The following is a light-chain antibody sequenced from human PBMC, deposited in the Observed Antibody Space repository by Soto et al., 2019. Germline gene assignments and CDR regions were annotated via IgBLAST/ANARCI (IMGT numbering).Light chain of an antibody. CDR3: SSYTSSSLYV. V-gene: IGLV2-14*03. J-gene: IGLJ1*01. CDR1: SSDVGAYNY. Sequence: QSALTQPASVSGSPGQSITISCTGTSSDVGAYNYVSWYQQHPGKAPKLMIYDVSNRPSGVSKRFSGSKSGNTASLTISGVQAEDEADYYCSSYTSSSLYVFGTGTKLTVL. CDR2: DVS.